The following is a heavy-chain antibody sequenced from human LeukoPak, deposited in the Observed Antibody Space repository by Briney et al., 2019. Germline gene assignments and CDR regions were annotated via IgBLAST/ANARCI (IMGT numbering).Heavy chain of an antibody. D-gene: IGHD1-26*01. CDR3: ARGPSEWELLRHSRAMDV. CDR2: IYHSGST. V-gene: IGHV4-38-2*02. J-gene: IGHJ6*04. CDR1: GYSISSGYY. Sequence: SETLSLTCTVSGYSISSGYYWGWIRQPPGKGLEWIGSIYHSGSTYYNPSLKSRVTISVDTSKNQFSLKLSSVTAADTAVYYCARGPSEWELLRHSRAMDVWGKGTTVTVSS.